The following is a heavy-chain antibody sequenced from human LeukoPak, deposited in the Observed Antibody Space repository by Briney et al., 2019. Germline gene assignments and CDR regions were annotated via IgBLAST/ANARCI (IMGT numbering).Heavy chain of an antibody. D-gene: IGHD1-26*01. CDR1: DGSINSYY. CDR2: IYYNGNT. V-gene: IGHV4-59*01. CDR3: ARGRSNYYGMDV. J-gene: IGHJ6*02. Sequence: SETLSLTCSVSDGSINSYYWNWIRRPPGKGLEWIGYIYYNGNTNYSPSLKSRVTMSVDTSKNLFSLKVSSVTAADTAVYYCARGRSNYYGMDVWGQGTTVSVSS.